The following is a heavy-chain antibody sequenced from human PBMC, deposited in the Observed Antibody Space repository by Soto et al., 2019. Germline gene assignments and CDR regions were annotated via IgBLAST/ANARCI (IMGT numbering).Heavy chain of an antibody. Sequence: QVQLQESGPGLVKPSQTLSLTCTVSGGSISSVGYYWSWIRQHPGKGLEWIGYIYNSGSTHYNPSLKSRITMSVDTSKNQFSLKLSSVNVADTAVYFCARETVGTIDRWGQGTLVTVSS. CDR3: ARETVGTIDR. V-gene: IGHV4-31*03. J-gene: IGHJ5*02. CDR2: IYNSGST. D-gene: IGHD5-12*01. CDR1: GGSISSVGYY.